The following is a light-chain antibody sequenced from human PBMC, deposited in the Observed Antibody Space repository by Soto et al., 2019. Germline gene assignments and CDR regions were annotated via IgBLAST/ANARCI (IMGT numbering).Light chain of an antibody. CDR2: GAS. V-gene: IGKV1-27*01. CDR1: QGISNY. CDR3: QKYISALWT. Sequence: DIQMTQSPSSLSASVGDRVTITCRASQGISNYLAWYQQKPGKVPKLLIYGASTMQSGVPSRFSGSGSGTDFTLTISSLQPEDVATYYCQKYISALWTFGQGTKVEIK. J-gene: IGKJ1*01.